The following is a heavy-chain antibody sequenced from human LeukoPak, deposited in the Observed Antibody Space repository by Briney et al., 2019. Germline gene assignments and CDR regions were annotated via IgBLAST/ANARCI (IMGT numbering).Heavy chain of an antibody. D-gene: IGHD4-17*01. CDR1: GFTFSSYA. Sequence: PGGSLRLSYAPSGFTFSSYAMSWVRQAPGKGLEWVAVISGGGSGTYYADSVRGRFTISRDNSKNTVYLQMNSLRAEDTAIYYCAKNFGDGLAFYDYWGQGALVTVSS. CDR3: AKNFGDGLAFYDY. J-gene: IGHJ4*02. CDR2: ISGGGSGT. V-gene: IGHV3-23*01.